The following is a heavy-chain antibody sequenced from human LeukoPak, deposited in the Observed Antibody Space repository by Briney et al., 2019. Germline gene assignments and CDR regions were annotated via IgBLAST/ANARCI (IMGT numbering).Heavy chain of an antibody. D-gene: IGHD3-16*01. Sequence: SETLSLTCTVSGGSISSYYWSWIRQPPGKGLEWIGYIYTSGSTNYNPSLKSRVTISVDTSKNQFSLKLSSVTAADTAVYYCARADITYPVDYWGQGTLVTVSS. V-gene: IGHV4-4*09. CDR1: GGSISSYY. J-gene: IGHJ4*02. CDR3: ARADITYPVDY. CDR2: IYTSGST.